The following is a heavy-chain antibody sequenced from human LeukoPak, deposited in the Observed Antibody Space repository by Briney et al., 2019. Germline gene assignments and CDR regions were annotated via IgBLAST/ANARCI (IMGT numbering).Heavy chain of an antibody. D-gene: IGHD2-15*01. CDR3: ARAYSDV. CDR1: GFTFSSYA. V-gene: IGHV3-30-3*01. CDR2: ISYDGSNK. J-gene: IGHJ6*02. Sequence: GRSLRLSCAASGFTFSSYAMHWVRQALGKGLEWVAVISYDGSNKYYADSVKGRFTISRDNSKNTLYLQMNSLRAEDTGVYYCARAYSDVWGQGTTVTVSS.